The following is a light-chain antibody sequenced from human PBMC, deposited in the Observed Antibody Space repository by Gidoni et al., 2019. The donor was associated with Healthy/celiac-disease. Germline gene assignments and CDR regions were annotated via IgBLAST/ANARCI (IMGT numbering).Light chain of an antibody. CDR1: QDISNY. J-gene: IGKJ4*01. V-gene: IGKV1-33*01. Sequence: DIQMTQSPSSLSASVGDRVNITCQASQDISNYLNWYQQKPGKAPKLLIYDASKLETVVPSRFSGSGSGTDFTFTSSSLQPEDIATYYCQQYDNLPPLTFGGGTKVEIK. CDR3: QQYDNLPPLT. CDR2: DAS.